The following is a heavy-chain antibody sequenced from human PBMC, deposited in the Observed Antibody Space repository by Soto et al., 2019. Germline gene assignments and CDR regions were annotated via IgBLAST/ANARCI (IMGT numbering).Heavy chain of an antibody. Sequence: EVQLLESGGGLVQPGGSLVLSCAASRFTFSSYAMSWVRQAPGKGLEWASSVSGGGNDAYYADSVKGRFTISRDNSQNTLYLQVSSLRADDTAVYYCARILFLASTDTEPFDYWGQGALVTVSS. V-gene: IGHV3-23*01. J-gene: IGHJ4*02. CDR2: VSGGGNDA. D-gene: IGHD3-3*02. CDR1: RFTFSSYA. CDR3: ARILFLASTDTEPFDY.